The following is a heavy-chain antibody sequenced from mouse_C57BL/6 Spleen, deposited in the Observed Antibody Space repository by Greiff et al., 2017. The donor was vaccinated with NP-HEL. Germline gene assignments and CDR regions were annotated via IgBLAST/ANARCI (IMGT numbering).Heavy chain of an antibody. CDR2: ISYDGSN. CDR3: AIANWDRFAY. CDR1: GYSITSGYY. J-gene: IGHJ3*01. V-gene: IGHV3-6*01. Sequence: VQLQQSGPGLVKPSQSLSLTCSVTGYSITSGYYWNWIRQFPGNKLEWMGYISYDGSNNYNPSLKNRISITRDTSKNQFFLKLNSVTTEDTATYYCAIANWDRFAYWGQGTLVTVSA. D-gene: IGHD4-1*01.